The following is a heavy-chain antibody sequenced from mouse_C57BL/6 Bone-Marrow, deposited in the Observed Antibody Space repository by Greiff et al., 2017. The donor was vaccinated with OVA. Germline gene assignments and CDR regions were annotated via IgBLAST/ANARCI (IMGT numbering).Heavy chain of an antibody. CDR3: ARGTTVVATRYFDY. D-gene: IGHD1-1*01. J-gene: IGHJ2*01. V-gene: IGHV3-4*01. Sequence: EVQLQQSGPALVKPSQTVSLTCTVTGYSITHGNHWWNWIRQVSGSKLEWIGYISSSGSTDSNPSLKSRISITRDTYKNQLFLQLNSVTTEDTATSYCARGTTVVATRYFDYWGQGTTLTVSS. CDR1: GYSITHGNHW. CDR2: ISSSGST.